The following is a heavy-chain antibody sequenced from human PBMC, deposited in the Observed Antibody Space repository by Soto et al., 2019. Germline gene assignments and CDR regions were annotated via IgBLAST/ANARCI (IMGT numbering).Heavy chain of an antibody. D-gene: IGHD3-10*01. Sequence: YVRLGCAAYGFTFSSYGMHWVRQAPGKGLEWVAVIWYDGSNKYYADSVKGRFTISRDNSKNTLYLQMNSLRAEDTAVYYCVRDLSAAPIVYWCPATLLT. CDR3: VRDLSAAPIVY. J-gene: IGHJ4*02. CDR1: GFTFSSYG. V-gene: IGHV3-33*01. CDR2: IWYDGSNK.